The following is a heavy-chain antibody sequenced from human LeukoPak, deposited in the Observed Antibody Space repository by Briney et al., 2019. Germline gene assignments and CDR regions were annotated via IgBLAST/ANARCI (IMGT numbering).Heavy chain of an antibody. CDR2: IQPDGSQG. CDR1: GFTFGSYW. V-gene: IGHV3-7*01. Sequence: GGSLRLSCVASGFTFGSYWMTWVRQAPGKGLEWVANIQPDGSQGLYVDSMKGRFIISRDNAKKSLYLQMNSLRAEDTAVYYCTRDPLYGALDSWGQGTLVTVSS. D-gene: IGHD4-17*01. J-gene: IGHJ4*02. CDR3: TRDPLYGALDS.